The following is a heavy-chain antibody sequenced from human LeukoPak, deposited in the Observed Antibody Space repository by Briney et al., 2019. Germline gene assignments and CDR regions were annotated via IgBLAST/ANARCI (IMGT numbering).Heavy chain of an antibody. CDR3: ARGEVVAGTDY. CDR1: GYTFTGYY. Sequence: ASVKVSCKASGYTFTGYYMHWVRQAPGQGLEWMGRIIPNSGGTNYAQKFQGRITMTRDTSISTAYMELSRLRSDDTAVYYCARGEVVAGTDYWGQGTLVTVSS. CDR2: IIPNSGGT. V-gene: IGHV1-2*06. D-gene: IGHD6-19*01. J-gene: IGHJ4*02.